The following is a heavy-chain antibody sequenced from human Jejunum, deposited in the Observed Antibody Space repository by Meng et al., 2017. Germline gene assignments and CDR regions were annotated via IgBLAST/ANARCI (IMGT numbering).Heavy chain of an antibody. CDR2: INPSGDAP. Sequence: ASVTVSCKASGYTFSNYYMHWVRQAPGQGLEWMGVINPSGDAPVYAQKFQGRISMTRDTSTSTTYMELSSLTSEDTAVYYCARDQSLDERSWWFDPWGQGTLVTVSS. V-gene: IGHV1-46*01. CDR3: ARDQSLDERSWWFDP. CDR1: GYTFSNYY. J-gene: IGHJ5*02. D-gene: IGHD3-10*01.